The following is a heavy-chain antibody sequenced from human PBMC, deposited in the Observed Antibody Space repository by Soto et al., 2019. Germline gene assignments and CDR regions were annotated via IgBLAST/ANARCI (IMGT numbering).Heavy chain of an antibody. Sequence: PTPTLSCPISRDRASSHNAALHLLRQAPSRGLEWLGRTYYRSKWYNDYAVSVKSRITINPDTSKNQFSLQLNSVTPEDTAVYYCARDRGGSPRGAWFDPWGQGTLVTVSS. CDR1: RDRASSHNAA. CDR3: ARDRGGSPRGAWFDP. CDR2: TYYRSKWYN. V-gene: IGHV6-1*01. J-gene: IGHJ5*02. D-gene: IGHD1-26*01.